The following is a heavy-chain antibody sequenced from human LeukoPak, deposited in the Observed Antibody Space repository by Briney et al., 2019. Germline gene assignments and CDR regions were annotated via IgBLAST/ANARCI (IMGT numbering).Heavy chain of an antibody. Sequence: GGSLRLSCAASGFTFRSYAMSWVRQAPGKGLEWVSAISGSGGSTYYADSVKGRFTISRDNSKNTLYLQMNSLRAEDTAVYYCAKDGYSSGWHDYYGMDVWGQGTTVTVSS. CDR1: GFTFRSYA. CDR3: AKDGYSSGWHDYYGMDV. J-gene: IGHJ6*02. CDR2: ISGSGGST. D-gene: IGHD6-19*01. V-gene: IGHV3-23*01.